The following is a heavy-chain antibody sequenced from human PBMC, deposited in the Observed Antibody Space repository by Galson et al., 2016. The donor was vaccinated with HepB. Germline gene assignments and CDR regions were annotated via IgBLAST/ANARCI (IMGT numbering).Heavy chain of an antibody. V-gene: IGHV3-23*01. CDR2: ISGSGGST. J-gene: IGHJ6*02. D-gene: IGHD3-3*01. CDR1: GFTFSSYA. Sequence: SLRLSCAASGFTFSSYAMSWVRQAPGKGLEWVSAISGSGGSTYYADSVKGRFTISRDNSKNTLYLQMNSLRADDTAVYYCAKDLGFLEWLFFHSYYYYGMDVWGQGTTVTVSS. CDR3: AKDLGFLEWLFFHSYYYYGMDV.